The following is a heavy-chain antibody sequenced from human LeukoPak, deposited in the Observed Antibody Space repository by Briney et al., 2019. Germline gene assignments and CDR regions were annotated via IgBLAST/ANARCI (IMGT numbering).Heavy chain of an antibody. J-gene: IGHJ4*02. D-gene: IGHD3-10*01. V-gene: IGHV3-74*01. Sequence: GGSLRLSCAASGFTFSSYWMHWVRQAPGKGLVWVSRINSDWSSTSYADSVKGRFTISRDNAKNTLYLQMNSLRAEDTAVYYCARFDGSGSYYNRHYYFDYWGQGTLVTVSS. CDR1: GFTFSSYW. CDR2: INSDWSST. CDR3: ARFDGSGSYYNRHYYFDY.